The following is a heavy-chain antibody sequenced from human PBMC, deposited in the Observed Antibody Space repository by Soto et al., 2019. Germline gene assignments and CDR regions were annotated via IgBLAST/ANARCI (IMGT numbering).Heavy chain of an antibody. Sequence: QVQLVQSGAEVKKPGASVKVSCRASGYTFTSYVTSGGRRAPGQGLEWMGWISAYNGNTNYAQKLQGRVTMTTDTSTSTAYMELRSLRSDDTAVYYCARGTAYCGGDCYNHFDYWGQGTLVTVSS. CDR2: ISAYNGNT. J-gene: IGHJ4*02. D-gene: IGHD2-21*02. CDR3: ARGTAYCGGDCYNHFDY. CDR1: GYTFTSYV. V-gene: IGHV1-18*01.